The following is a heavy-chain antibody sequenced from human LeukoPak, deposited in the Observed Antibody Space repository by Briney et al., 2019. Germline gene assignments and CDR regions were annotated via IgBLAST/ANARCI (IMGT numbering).Heavy chain of an antibody. CDR3: AREGTWIRGWFDP. V-gene: IGHV4-34*01. CDR1: GGSFSGYY. CDR2: INHSGST. D-gene: IGHD5-18*01. Sequence: PSETLSLTCAVYGGSFSGYYWSWIRQPPGKGLEWIGEINHSGSTNYNPSLKSRVTISVDTSKNQFSLKLSSVTAADTAVYYCAREGTWIRGWFDPWGQGTLVTVSS. J-gene: IGHJ5*02.